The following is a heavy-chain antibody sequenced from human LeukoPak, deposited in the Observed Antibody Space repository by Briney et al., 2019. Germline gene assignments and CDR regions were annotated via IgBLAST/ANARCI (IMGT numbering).Heavy chain of an antibody. V-gene: IGHV3-7*01. CDR2: INQDESER. J-gene: IGHJ4*02. CDR1: GFIFSRYW. Sequence: GGSLRLSCATSGFIFSRYWMSWVRQAPGKGLEWVANINQDESERNYVDSVKGRFTISRDNAKNSLYLQMNSLRAEDTAVYYCARDQKRIAARRGESDYWGQGTLVTVSS. D-gene: IGHD6-6*01. CDR3: ARDQKRIAARRGESDY.